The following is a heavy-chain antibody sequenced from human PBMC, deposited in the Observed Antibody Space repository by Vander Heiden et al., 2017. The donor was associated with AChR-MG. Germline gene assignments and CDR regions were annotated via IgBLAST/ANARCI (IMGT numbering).Heavy chain of an antibody. J-gene: IGHJ6*02. Sequence: QVQLQESGPGLVKPSQTLSLTCTVPGGSISSGGYYWSWIRQHPGKGLEWIGYIYYSGSTYYNPSLKSRVTISVDTSKNQFSLKLSSVTAADTAVYYCARDCKVRGVTSYYYGMDVWGQGTTVTVSS. CDR2: IYYSGST. D-gene: IGHD3-10*01. CDR3: ARDCKVRGVTSYYYGMDV. CDR1: GGSISSGGYY. V-gene: IGHV4-31*03.